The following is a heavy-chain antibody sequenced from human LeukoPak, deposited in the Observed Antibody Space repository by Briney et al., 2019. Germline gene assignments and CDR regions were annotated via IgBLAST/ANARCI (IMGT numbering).Heavy chain of an antibody. J-gene: IGHJ5*02. CDR2: ISSSSSYI. CDR3: AREDYGDYGWSDP. V-gene: IGHV3-21*01. Sequence: GGSLRLSCAASGFTFSSYSMNWVRQAPGKGLEWVSSISSSSSYIYYADSVKGRFTISRDNAKNSLYLQMNSLRAEDTAVYYCAREDYGDYGWSDPWGQGTLVTVSS. D-gene: IGHD4-17*01. CDR1: GFTFSSYS.